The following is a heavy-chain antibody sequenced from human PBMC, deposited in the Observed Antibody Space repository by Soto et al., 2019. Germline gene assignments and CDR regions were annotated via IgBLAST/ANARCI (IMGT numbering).Heavy chain of an antibody. J-gene: IGHJ6*02. CDR3: ARGPRRGSYSRSYYYGMDV. V-gene: IGHV4-34*01. Sequence: SETLSLTCAVYGGSFSGYYWSWIRQPSGKGLEWIGEINHSGSTNYNPSLKSRVTVSVDTSKNQFSLKLSSVTAADTAVYYCARGPRRGSYSRSYYYGMDVWGQGTTVTVSS. CDR2: INHSGST. D-gene: IGHD1-26*01. CDR1: GGSFSGYY.